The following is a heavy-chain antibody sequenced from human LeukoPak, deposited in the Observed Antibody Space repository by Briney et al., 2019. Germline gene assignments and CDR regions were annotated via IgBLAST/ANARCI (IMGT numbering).Heavy chain of an antibody. D-gene: IGHD3-16*02. CDR2: ISYDGGNK. CDR3: ARNLDYDYIWGNYRQGAFDI. CDR1: GFTFSSYG. J-gene: IGHJ3*02. V-gene: IGHV3-30-3*01. Sequence: GGSLRLSCAASGFTFSSYGMHWVRQAPGKGLEWMAVISYDGGNKYYADSVKGRFTISRDNSKNTLYLQMNSLRAEDTAVYYCARNLDYDYIWGNYRQGAFDIWGQGTMVTVSS.